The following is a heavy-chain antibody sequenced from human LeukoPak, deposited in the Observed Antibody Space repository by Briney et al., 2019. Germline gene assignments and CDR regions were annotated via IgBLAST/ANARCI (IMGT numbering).Heavy chain of an antibody. CDR1: GFTFSSYA. J-gene: IGHJ4*02. CDR2: ISYDGSNK. V-gene: IGHV3-30-3*01. CDR3: ARSDFSGTSGSYDY. Sequence: GGSLRLSCAAFGFTFSSYAMHWVRQAPGKGLEWVAVISYDGSNKYYADSVKGRFTISRDNSKNTLYLQMNSLRAEDTAVYYCARSDFSGTSGSYDYWGQGTLVTVSS. D-gene: IGHD1-26*01.